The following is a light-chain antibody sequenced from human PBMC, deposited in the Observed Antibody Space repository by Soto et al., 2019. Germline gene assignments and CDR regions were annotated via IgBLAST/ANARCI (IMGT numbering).Light chain of an antibody. Sequence: EIVMTQSPATLSVSPGERATLSCRASQSVSSNLAWYQQKPGQAPRLLIYGASTRATGIPARFSGSGARTDFTLTISRLEPGDFAVYYCQVYGSSPKTFGQGTKVDIK. J-gene: IGKJ1*01. CDR1: QSVSSN. V-gene: IGKV3-15*01. CDR2: GAS. CDR3: QVYGSSPKT.